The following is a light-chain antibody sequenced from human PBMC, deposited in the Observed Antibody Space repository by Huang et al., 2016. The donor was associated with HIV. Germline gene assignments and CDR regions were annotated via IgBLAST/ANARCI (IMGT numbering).Light chain of an antibody. CDR1: QSITTF. CDR2: AVS. J-gene: IGKJ2*01. CDR3: QQSHTAPYT. Sequence: DIQMTQSPSSLSASVGDRVTISCRASQSITTFLNWYQQKPGKAPNLLIHAVSNLQGGVPSRFSGSGSETDFNLTISSLQPEDFATYYCQQSHTAPYTFGQGTNLEIK. V-gene: IGKV1-39*01.